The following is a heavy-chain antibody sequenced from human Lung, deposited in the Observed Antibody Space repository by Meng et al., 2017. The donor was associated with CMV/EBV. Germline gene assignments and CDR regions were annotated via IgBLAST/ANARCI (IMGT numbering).Heavy chain of an antibody. CDR3: AGAAAAGTNWLDP. CDR1: GYTFTSYG. J-gene: IGHJ5*02. V-gene: IGHV1-18*01. D-gene: IGHD6-13*01. CDR2: ISAYNGNT. Sequence: ASVKVSXKASGYTFTSYGISWVRQAPGQGLEWMGWISAYNGNTNYAQKLQGRVTMTTDTSTSTAYMELRSLRSDDTAVYYCAGAAAAGTNWLDPWGQGTLVTVSS.